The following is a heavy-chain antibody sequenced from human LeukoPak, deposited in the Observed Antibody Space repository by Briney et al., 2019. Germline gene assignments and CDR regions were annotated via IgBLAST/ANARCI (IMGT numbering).Heavy chain of an antibody. CDR2: ISYDGSNK. CDR3: ASGWFGAPTDY. D-gene: IGHD3-10*01. Sequence: GRSLRLSCAASGFSFSSFGMHWVRQAPGKGLQWVAVISYDGSNKYYTDSVKGRFTISRDNSKNTLYLEMNSLRAEDTAVYYCASGWFGAPTDYWGQGTLVTVSS. J-gene: IGHJ4*02. CDR1: GFSFSSFG. V-gene: IGHV3-30*04.